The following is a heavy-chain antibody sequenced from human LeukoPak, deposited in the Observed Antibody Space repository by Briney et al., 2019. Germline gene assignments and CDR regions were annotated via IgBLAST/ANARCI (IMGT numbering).Heavy chain of an antibody. CDR1: GYSFTSNG. V-gene: IGHV1-18*01. Sequence: ASVKVSRKASGYSFTSNGISWVRQAPGQGLEWVGWISGDNGKTKYAQKSQGRFTMTTVTSTSTAYMELRSLRSDDTAVYYCGRDHSTSTAWFDPWGQGTLVTVSS. D-gene: IGHD2/OR15-2a*01. J-gene: IGHJ5*02. CDR3: GRDHSTSTAWFDP. CDR2: ISGDNGKT.